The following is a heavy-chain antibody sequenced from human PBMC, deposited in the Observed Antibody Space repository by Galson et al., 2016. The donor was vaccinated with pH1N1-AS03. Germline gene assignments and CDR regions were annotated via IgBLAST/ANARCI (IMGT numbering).Heavy chain of an antibody. CDR2: IVPVFGTT. J-gene: IGHJ6*02. Sequence: SVKVSCKASGGTFGNYAVSWVRLAPGQGLEWLGAIVPVFGTTNYAQTFQGRLTITADASTSTANMELSGLRLDDTALYYCTRDGAANDYYYYGKDVWGQGTTVTVSS. V-gene: IGHV1-69*13. D-gene: IGHD4/OR15-4a*01. CDR3: TRDGAANDYYYYGKDV. CDR1: GGTFGNYA.